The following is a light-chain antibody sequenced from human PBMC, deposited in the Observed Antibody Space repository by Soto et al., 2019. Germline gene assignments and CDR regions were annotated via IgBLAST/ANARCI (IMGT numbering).Light chain of an antibody. Sequence: EIVLTQSPGTLSLSPGERATLSCRASQSVSSSYLAWYQQKPGQAPRLLIYGASSRATGIPDRFSGSGSGNDFTLTSSRLEPEDFAVYYWQQYGSSPNTFGPGTKLEIK. CDR2: GAS. CDR1: QSVSSSY. J-gene: IGKJ2*01. CDR3: QQYGSSPNT. V-gene: IGKV3-20*01.